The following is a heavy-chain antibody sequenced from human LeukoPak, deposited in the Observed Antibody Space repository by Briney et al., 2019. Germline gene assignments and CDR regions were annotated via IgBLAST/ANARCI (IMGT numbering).Heavy chain of an antibody. CDR3: ARHVPPYYYMDV. J-gene: IGHJ6*03. Sequence: PSETLSLTCAVYGGSFSGYYWSWIRQPPGKGLEWIGEINHSGSTNYNPSLKSRVTISVDTSKNQFSLKLSSVTAADTAVYYCARHVPPYYYMDVWGKGTTVTISS. CDR1: GGSFSGYY. CDR2: INHSGST. V-gene: IGHV4-34*01.